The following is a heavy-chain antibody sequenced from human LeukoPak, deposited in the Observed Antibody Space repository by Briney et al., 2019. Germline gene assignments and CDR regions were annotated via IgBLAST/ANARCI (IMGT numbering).Heavy chain of an antibody. CDR2: IIPIFGTA. D-gene: IGHD4-11*01. Sequence: SVKVSCKASGYTFTSYYMHWVRQAPGQGLEWMGGIIPIFGTANYAQKFQGRVTITADESTSTAYMELSSLRSEDTAVYCCACPLDYSRDYWGQGTLVTVSS. CDR1: GYTFTSYY. CDR3: ACPLDYSRDY. V-gene: IGHV1-69*13. J-gene: IGHJ4*02.